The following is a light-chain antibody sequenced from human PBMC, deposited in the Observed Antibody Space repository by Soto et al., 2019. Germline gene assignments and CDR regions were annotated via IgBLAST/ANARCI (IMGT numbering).Light chain of an antibody. Sequence: QAVVTQEPSFSVSHGGTVTLTCGLSSGSVSTTYYPSWYQQTPGQAPRTLIYSTNTRSSGVPDRFSGSILGNKAALTITGAQADDESDYYCVLYMGSGSWVFGGGTQLTVL. CDR3: VLYMGSGSWV. V-gene: IGLV8-61*01. CDR2: STN. J-gene: IGLJ3*02. CDR1: SGSVSTTYY.